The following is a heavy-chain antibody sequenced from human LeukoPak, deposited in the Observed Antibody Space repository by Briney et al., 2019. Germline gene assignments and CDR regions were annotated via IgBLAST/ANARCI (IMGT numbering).Heavy chain of an antibody. CDR2: ISAYNDNT. CDR1: GYSFTSYG. V-gene: IGHV1-18*01. Sequence: ASVEVSCKASGYSFTSYGISWVRQAPGQGLEWMGWISAYNDNTNYAQKLQGRVTMTTDTSTSTAYMELRSLGSDDTAVYYWARGRYSSGWHFDYWGQGTLVTVSS. CDR3: ARGRYSSGWHFDY. D-gene: IGHD6-19*01. J-gene: IGHJ4*02.